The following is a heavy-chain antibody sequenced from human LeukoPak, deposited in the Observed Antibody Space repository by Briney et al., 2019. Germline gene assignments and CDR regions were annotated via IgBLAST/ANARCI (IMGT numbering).Heavy chain of an antibody. D-gene: IGHD6-13*01. CDR3: ARDTGEAAEYIDY. CDR1: GFTFSSYG. CDR2: IWYDGSNK. V-gene: IGHV3-33*01. Sequence: GGSLRLSCASSGFTFSSYGMHWVRHAPGKGLEWVAVIWYDGSNKYYADSVKGRFTISRDNSKNPLYLQMNSLRAEDTAVYYCARDTGEAAEYIDYWGQGTLVTVSS. J-gene: IGHJ4*02.